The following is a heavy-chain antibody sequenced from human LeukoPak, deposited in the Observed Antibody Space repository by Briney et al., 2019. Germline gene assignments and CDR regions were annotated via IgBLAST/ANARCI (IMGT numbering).Heavy chain of an antibody. CDR2: ISSSSSYM. J-gene: IGHJ5*02. Sequence: AGGSLRLSCAASGFTFSSYSMNWVRQAPGKGLEWVSSISSSSSYMYYADSVKGRFTISRDNAKNSLYLQMNSLRAEDTAVYYCARDRIAVVSRWFDPWGQGTLVTVSS. CDR1: GFTFSSYS. V-gene: IGHV3-21*01. D-gene: IGHD6-19*01. CDR3: ARDRIAVVSRWFDP.